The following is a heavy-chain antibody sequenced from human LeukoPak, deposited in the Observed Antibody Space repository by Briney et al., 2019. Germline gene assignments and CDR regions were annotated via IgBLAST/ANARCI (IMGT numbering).Heavy chain of an antibody. CDR2: ISYDGSNK. CDR3: ARRSMYYFDY. V-gene: IGHV3-30-3*01. Sequence: GGSLRLSCAASGFTFSSYAMHWVRQAPGKGLEWVAVISYDGSNKYYADSVKGRFTISRDNSKNTLYLQMNSLKAEDTAVYYCARRSMYYFDYWGQGTLVTVSS. J-gene: IGHJ4*02. CDR1: GFTFSSYA.